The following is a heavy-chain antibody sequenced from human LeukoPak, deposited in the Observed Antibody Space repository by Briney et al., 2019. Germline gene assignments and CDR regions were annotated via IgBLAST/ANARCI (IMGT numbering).Heavy chain of an antibody. Sequence: GGSLRLSCGDSEFSLRSYTMNWVRQAPGKGLECVSSISGDSTYIYNAGSVKGRFTISRDNAQASLYLQMISLRADDTAVYYCAGVSGRLERQSDLDYWGQGTLVIVSS. CDR2: ISGDSTYI. D-gene: IGHD1-1*01. CDR3: AGVSGRLERQSDLDY. J-gene: IGHJ4*02. V-gene: IGHV3-21*01. CDR1: EFSLRSYT.